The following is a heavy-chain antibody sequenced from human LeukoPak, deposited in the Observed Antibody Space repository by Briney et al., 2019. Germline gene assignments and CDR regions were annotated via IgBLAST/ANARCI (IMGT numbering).Heavy chain of an antibody. CDR1: GGSISSYY. CDR3: ARRLVRYYYGSGSYPGYFDY. V-gene: IGHV4-34*01. D-gene: IGHD3-10*01. Sequence: SETLSLTCTVSGGSISSYYWSWIRQPPGKGLEWIGEINHSGSTNYNPSLKSRVTISVDTSKNQFSLKLSSVTAADTAVYYCARRLVRYYYGSGSYPGYFDYWGQGTLVTVSS. J-gene: IGHJ4*02. CDR2: INHSGST.